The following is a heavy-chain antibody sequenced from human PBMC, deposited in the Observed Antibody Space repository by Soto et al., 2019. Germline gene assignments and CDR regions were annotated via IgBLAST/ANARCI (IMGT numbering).Heavy chain of an antibody. J-gene: IGHJ3*02. CDR2: ISSSSSVI. D-gene: IGHD2-21*01. V-gene: IGHV3-48*04. Sequence: PGGSLRLSCSVAGFTFSTYSMAWIRQAPGKGLEWLSYISSSSSVIYYADSVKGRITVSRDNGKNALILQMHSLRADDTGVYYCATYFLIPRAFDIWGQGTAVTVSS. CDR3: ATYFLIPRAFDI. CDR1: GFTFSTYS.